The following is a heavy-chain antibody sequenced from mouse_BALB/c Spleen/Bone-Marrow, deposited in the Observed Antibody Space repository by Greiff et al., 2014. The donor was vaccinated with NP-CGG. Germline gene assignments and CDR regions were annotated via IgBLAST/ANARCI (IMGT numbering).Heavy chain of an antibody. Sequence: QVQLQESGAEPVSPGDSVKLSSQASGHTFPSSYMYWVKQRPGQGLEWIGEINPSNGGTNFNEKFKSKATLTVDKSSSTAYMQLSSLTSEDSAVYYCTRSTMSTYFDYWGQGTTLTVSS. V-gene: IGHV1S81*02. D-gene: IGHD2-4*01. CDR3: TRSTMSTYFDY. J-gene: IGHJ2*01. CDR2: INPSNGGT. CDR1: GHTFPSSY.